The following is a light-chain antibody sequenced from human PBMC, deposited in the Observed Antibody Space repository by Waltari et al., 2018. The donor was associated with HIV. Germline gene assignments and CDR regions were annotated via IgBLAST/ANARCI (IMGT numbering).Light chain of an antibody. Sequence: VVVPQSPFYLPVGISLPASIASYPSQSLVYSHGNTYLNWFHQRPGQSPRRLIYKVSNRDSGVPDRFSGSGSGTDFTLKISRVEAEDVGVYYCMQGTHWPITFGQGTRLEIK. CDR1: QSLVYSHGNTY. CDR3: MQGTHWPIT. CDR2: KVS. V-gene: IGKV2-30*01. J-gene: IGKJ5*01.